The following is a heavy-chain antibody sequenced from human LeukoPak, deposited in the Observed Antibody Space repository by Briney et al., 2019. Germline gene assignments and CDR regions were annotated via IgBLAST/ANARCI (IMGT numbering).Heavy chain of an antibody. Sequence: GGSLRLSCEASGFSMSVYWMSWVRQAPGKGLEWVGNIKQDGSERNYVDSVKGRFTISRDNAKKSLYLQINSLKTEDTAVYYCTTDLSGLGQWLGNWGQGTLVTVSS. D-gene: IGHD6-19*01. J-gene: IGHJ4*02. CDR2: IKQDGSER. CDR1: GFSMSVYW. CDR3: TTDLSGLGQWLGN. V-gene: IGHV3-7*03.